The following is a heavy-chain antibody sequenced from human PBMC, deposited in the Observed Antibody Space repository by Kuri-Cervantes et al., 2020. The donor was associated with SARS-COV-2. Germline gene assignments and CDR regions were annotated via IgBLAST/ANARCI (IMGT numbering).Heavy chain of an antibody. V-gene: IGHV3-23*01. CDR1: GFSFSSYA. J-gene: IGHJ4*02. D-gene: IGHD6-6*01. CDR3: ARGKWSSSSPLDY. Sequence: GGSLRLSCAASGFSFSSYAMSWVRQTPGKGLEWVSTISGSGGSTYYADSVKGRFTISRDNSKSTLYLQMNSLRAEDTAVYYCARGKWSSSSPLDYWGQGTLVTVSS. CDR2: ISGSGGST.